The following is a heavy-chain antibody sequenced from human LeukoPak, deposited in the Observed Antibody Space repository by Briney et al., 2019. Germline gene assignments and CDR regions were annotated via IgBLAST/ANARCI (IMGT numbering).Heavy chain of an antibody. J-gene: IGHJ4*02. V-gene: IGHV4-39*01. CDR2: IYYSGST. Sequence: SETLSPTCTVSGVSISSSSYYWGWIRQPPGKGLEWIGSIYYSGSTYYNPSLKSRVTISVDTSKNQFSLKLSSVTAADTAVYYCARFDVRGFDYWGQGTLVTVSS. CDR3: ARFDVRGFDY. CDR1: GVSISSSSYY. D-gene: IGHD3-10*01.